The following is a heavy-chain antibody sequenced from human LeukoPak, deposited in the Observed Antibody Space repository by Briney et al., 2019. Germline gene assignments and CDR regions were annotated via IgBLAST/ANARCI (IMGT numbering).Heavy chain of an antibody. V-gene: IGHV3-11*01. J-gene: IGHJ3*02. Sequence: LSLTCAVYGGSFSDYYMSWIRQAPGKGLEWVSHISRSGSTRYYADSLKGRFTISRDNAKNSLYLQMNSLRAEDTAVYYCARTAYYYDSSGYDDAFDIWGQGTMVTVSS. CDR2: ISRSGSTR. CDR3: ARTAYYYDSSGYDDAFDI. D-gene: IGHD3-22*01. CDR1: GGSFSDYY.